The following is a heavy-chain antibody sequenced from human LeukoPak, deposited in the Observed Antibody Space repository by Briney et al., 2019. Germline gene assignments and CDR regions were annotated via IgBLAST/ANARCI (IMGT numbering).Heavy chain of an antibody. Sequence: PGGSLRLXCAASGFTFSSYSMNWVRQAPGKGLEWVSSISSSSSYIYYADSVKGRFTISRDNAKYSLYLQMNSLRAEDTAVYYCARDGMTYYDILTGDFDYWGQGTLVTVSS. CDR2: ISSSSSYI. V-gene: IGHV3-21*01. CDR1: GFTFSSYS. CDR3: ARDGMTYYDILTGDFDY. D-gene: IGHD3-9*01. J-gene: IGHJ4*02.